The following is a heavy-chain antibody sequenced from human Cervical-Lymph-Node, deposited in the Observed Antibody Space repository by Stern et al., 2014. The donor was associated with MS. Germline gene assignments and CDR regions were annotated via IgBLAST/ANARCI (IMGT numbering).Heavy chain of an antibody. V-gene: IGHV4-31*03. CDR3: ARVTEFLRFFYPDY. D-gene: IGHD3-3*01. CDR1: GGSVSSGSRY. Sequence: QVQLVQSGPGLVKPSQTLSLTCTVSGGSVSSGSRYWSWIRQHPGTGLEWIGYISYSGNTYYSPSLQSRLTISMDTSKNQFSLKLRSVTATDTAIYYCARVTEFLRFFYPDYWGQGTLVTVSS. J-gene: IGHJ4*02. CDR2: ISYSGNT.